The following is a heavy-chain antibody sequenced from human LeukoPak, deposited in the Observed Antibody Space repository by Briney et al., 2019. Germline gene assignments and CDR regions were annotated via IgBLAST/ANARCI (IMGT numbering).Heavy chain of an antibody. J-gene: IGHJ3*02. D-gene: IGHD3-10*01. Sequence: SETLSLTGTVSGGSISSYYWSWIRQPPGKGLEWIGYIYYSGSTSYSPSLKSRVTISLDTSKNQFSLKLTSVTAVDTAVYYCARYVSGSPGAFDIWGQGTMVTVSS. CDR1: GGSISSYY. CDR2: IYYSGST. CDR3: ARYVSGSPGAFDI. V-gene: IGHV4-59*08.